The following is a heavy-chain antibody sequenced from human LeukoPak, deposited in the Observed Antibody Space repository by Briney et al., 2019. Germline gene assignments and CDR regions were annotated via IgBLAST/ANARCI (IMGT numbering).Heavy chain of an antibody. V-gene: IGHV4-34*01. Sequence: SETLSLTCAVHGVSFRGNYWSWIRQSPQKGLEWIGEIYHSRYTTYNPSLKSRVTISADTSENQLSLRLTSVTAADTALYYCARIRCSPTDNTCYYYWGQATLVTVSS. J-gene: IGHJ4*02. CDR2: IYHSRYT. CDR1: GVSFRGNY. D-gene: IGHD2/OR15-2a*01. CDR3: ARIRCSPTDNTCYYY.